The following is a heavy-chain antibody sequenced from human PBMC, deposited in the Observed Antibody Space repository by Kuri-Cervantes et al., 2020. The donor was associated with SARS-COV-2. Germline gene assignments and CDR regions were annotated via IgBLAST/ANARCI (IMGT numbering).Heavy chain of an antibody. Sequence: GGSLRLSCAASGFTFSSYAMHWVRQAPGKGLEWVSSISSSSSYIYYADLVKGRFTISRDNAKNSLYLQMNSLRAEDTAVYYYASVEMATIEGRGYYGMDVWGQGTTVTVSS. D-gene: IGHD5-24*01. V-gene: IGHV3-21*01. CDR2: ISSSSSYI. CDR3: ASVEMATIEGRGYYGMDV. CDR1: GFTFSSYA. J-gene: IGHJ6*02.